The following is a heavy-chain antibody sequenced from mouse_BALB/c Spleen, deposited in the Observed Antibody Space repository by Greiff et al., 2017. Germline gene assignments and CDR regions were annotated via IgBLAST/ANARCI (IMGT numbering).Heavy chain of an antibody. CDR3: GRYYYYAMDY. V-gene: IGHV1-54*01. CDR2: IYPGSGGT. Sequence: QVQLQLSGAELVRPGTSVKVSCKASGYAFTNYLIEWVKQRPGQGLEWIGVIYPGSGGTNYNEKFKGKATLTADKSSSTAYMQLSSLTSDASAVYFCGRYYYYAMDYWGQGTSVTVSS. CDR1: GYAFTNYL. J-gene: IGHJ4*01.